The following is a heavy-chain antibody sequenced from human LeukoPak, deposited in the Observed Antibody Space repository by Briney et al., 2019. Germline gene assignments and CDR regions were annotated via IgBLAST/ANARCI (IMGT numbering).Heavy chain of an antibody. V-gene: IGHV3-30*02. D-gene: IGHD4-17*01. Sequence: GGSLRLSCVASGFTFSSYGMHWVRQAPGKGLEWVAFIRYDGSNKYYADSVKGRFTISRDNSKNTLYLQMNSLRAEDTAVYYCAKAGDYVLRYFDYWGQGTLVTVSS. CDR2: IRYDGSNK. CDR1: GFTFSSYG. CDR3: AKAGDYVLRYFDY. J-gene: IGHJ4*02.